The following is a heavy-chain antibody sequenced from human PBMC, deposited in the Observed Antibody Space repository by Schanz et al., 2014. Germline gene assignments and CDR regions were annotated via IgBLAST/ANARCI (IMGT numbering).Heavy chain of an antibody. CDR3: ARAKRFGDMDV. CDR1: GGTFSSYT. D-gene: IGHD3-10*01. Sequence: QVQLVQSGAEVKKPGSSVKVSCKASGGTFSSYTISWVRQAPGQGLEWMGKIIPVLNIATYAQRFQGRVSITADTSTNTAYMELSSLTSEDTAVHYCARAKRFGDMDVWGQGTTVTVSS. J-gene: IGHJ6*02. CDR2: IIPVLNIA. V-gene: IGHV1-69*09.